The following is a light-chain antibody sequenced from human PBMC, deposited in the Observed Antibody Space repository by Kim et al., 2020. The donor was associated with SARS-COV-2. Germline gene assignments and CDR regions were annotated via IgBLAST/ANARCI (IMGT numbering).Light chain of an antibody. CDR2: VAS. CDR1: QGISNY. Sequence: DIQMTQSPSSLSASVGDRVTITCRASQGISNYLAWYQQKPGKVPKLLIYVASTLQSGVPSRFSGSGSGTDFTLTISSLQPEDVATYYCKKYNSAPFTFGPRNKVDIK. CDR3: KKYNSAPFT. J-gene: IGKJ3*01. V-gene: IGKV1-27*01.